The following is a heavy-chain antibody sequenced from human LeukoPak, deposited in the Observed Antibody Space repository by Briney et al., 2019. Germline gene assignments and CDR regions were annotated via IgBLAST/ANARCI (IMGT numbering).Heavy chain of an antibody. J-gene: IGHJ3*02. V-gene: IGHV1-46*01. CDR3: ARGDPGRDAFDI. Sequence: ASVKVSCKASGYTFTSYYMHWVRQAPGQGLEWMGIINPSGGSTSYAQKFQGRVTMTRDMSTSTVYMELSRLRSDDTAVYYCARGDPGRDAFDIWGQGTMVTVSS. CDR2: INPSGGST. CDR1: GYTFTSYY.